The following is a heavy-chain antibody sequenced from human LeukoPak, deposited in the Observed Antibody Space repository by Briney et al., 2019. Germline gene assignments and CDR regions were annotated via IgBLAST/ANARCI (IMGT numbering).Heavy chain of an antibody. D-gene: IGHD1-26*01. CDR1: GLIFSSYT. CDR2: ISGSSDTT. J-gene: IGHJ4*02. CDR3: VTPQDKMGVKGY. V-gene: IGHV3-23*01. Sequence: GGSLRLSCAASGLIFSSYTMSWVRQAPGKGLQWVSAISGSSDTTYYADSVKGRSIISRDNSKNTLYLQMSSLRAEDTAVYYCVTPQDKMGVKGYWGQGALVTVSS.